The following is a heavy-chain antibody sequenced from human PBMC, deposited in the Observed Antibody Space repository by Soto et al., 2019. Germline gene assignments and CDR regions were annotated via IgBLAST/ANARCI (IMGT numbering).Heavy chain of an antibody. CDR1: GFTFSSYW. J-gene: IGHJ6*03. D-gene: IGHD6-6*01. CDR2: IKQDGSEK. Sequence: GGSLRLSCAASGFTFSSYWMSWVRQAPGKGLEWVANIKQDGSEKYYVDSVKGRFTISRDNAKNSLYLQMNSLRAEDTAVYYCSIEYSSSAPHLYYYYYYMDVWGKGTTVTVSS. V-gene: IGHV3-7*01. CDR3: SIEYSSSAPHLYYYYYYMDV.